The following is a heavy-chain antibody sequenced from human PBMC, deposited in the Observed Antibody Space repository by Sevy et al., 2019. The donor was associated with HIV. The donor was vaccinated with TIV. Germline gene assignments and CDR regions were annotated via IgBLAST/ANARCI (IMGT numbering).Heavy chain of an antibody. CDR3: AKETTAYTSSSLDC. V-gene: IGHV3-30*18. J-gene: IGHJ4*02. D-gene: IGHD6-6*01. Sequence: GGSLRLSCAASGFTFRNYGMHWVRQAPGKGLEWVAVISYDGSHQNYADSVKGRFTISRDKSKNTLSLQMNTLTVEDTAVYYCAKETTAYTSSSLDCWGQGTPVTVSS. CDR1: GFTFRNYG. CDR2: ISYDGSHQ.